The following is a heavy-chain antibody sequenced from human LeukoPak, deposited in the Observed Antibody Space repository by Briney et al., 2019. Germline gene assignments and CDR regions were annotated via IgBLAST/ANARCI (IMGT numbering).Heavy chain of an antibody. CDR1: GYSFTSYW. Sequence: GESLKISCKGSGYSFTSYWIGWVRQMPGKGLEWMGIIYPGDSDTRYSPSFQGQVTISADKSISTAYLQWSSLKASDTAMYYCARASQLLGYCSGGSCYDHPDYWGREPWSPSPQ. V-gene: IGHV5-51*01. CDR3: ARASQLLGYCSGGSCYDHPDY. CDR2: IYPGDSDT. J-gene: IGHJ4*02. D-gene: IGHD2-15*01.